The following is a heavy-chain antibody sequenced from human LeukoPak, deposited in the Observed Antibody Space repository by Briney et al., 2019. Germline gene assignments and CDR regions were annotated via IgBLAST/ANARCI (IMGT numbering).Heavy chain of an antibody. CDR1: GGSISSSSYY. D-gene: IGHD6-19*01. J-gene: IGHJ4*02. CDR3: ARERSGWSYFDY. V-gene: IGHV4-31*03. Sequence: SETLSLTCTVSGGSISSSSYYWGWIRQHPGKGLEWIGYIYYSGSTYYNPSLKSRVTISVDTSKNQFSLKLSSVTAADTAVYYCARERSGWSYFDYWGQGTLVTVSS. CDR2: IYYSGST.